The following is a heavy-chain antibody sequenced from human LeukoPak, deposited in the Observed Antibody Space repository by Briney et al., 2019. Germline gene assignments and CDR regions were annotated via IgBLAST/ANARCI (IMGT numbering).Heavy chain of an antibody. CDR2: NNPNSGGT. CDR3: ASSVVSSSWNFDY. CDR1: GYTFTGYY. Sequence: ASVKVSCKASGYTFTGYYMHWVRQAPGQGLEWMGRNNPNSGGTNYAQKFQGRVTMTRDTSISTAYMELSRLRSDDTAVYYCASSVVSSSWNFDYWGQGTLVTVSS. V-gene: IGHV1-2*06. D-gene: IGHD6-13*01. J-gene: IGHJ4*02.